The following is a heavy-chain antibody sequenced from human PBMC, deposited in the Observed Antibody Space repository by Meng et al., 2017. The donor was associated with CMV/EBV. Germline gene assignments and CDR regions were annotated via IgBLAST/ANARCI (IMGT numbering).Heavy chain of an antibody. D-gene: IGHD1-26*01. CDR1: GGYFSGYY. CDR2: INHSGST. V-gene: IGHV4-34*01. J-gene: IGHJ4*02. Sequence: LTYAVYGGYFSGYYWSWIRKPPGKGLEWIGEINHSGSTNYSPSLKSRITISVDTSKNQFSLKLSSVTAADTAVYYCARGRSFPVLNYWGQGTLVTVSS. CDR3: ARGRSFPVLNY.